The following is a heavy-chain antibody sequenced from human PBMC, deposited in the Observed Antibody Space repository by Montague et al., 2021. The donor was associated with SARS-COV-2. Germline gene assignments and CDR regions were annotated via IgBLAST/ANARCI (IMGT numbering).Heavy chain of an antibody. CDR1: GFTFSSYS. V-gene: IGHV3-48*04. J-gene: IGHJ6*02. D-gene: IGHD6-19*01. CDR3: ARDRGGSVSSGPYYYGMDV. CDR2: ISSSNPI. Sequence: SLRLSCAASGFTFSSYSMTWVRQAPGKGLEWVSYISSSNPIYYADSVQGRFTISRDNAKHSLYLQMNSLRAEDTAVYYCARDRGGSVSSGPYYYGMDVWGQGTTVTV.